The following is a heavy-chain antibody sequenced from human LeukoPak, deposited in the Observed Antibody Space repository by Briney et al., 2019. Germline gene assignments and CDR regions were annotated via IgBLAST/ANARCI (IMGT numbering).Heavy chain of an antibody. Sequence: PGGSLRLSCAASGFSFSSYSMSWVRQAPGKGLEWVSYISSSRTAVFYADSVRGRFTISRDNAKNSLFLQMNSLRAEDTAVYYCARPHNWRSYYFDYWGQGTLVTVSS. V-gene: IGHV3-48*04. CDR3: ARPHNWRSYYFDY. D-gene: IGHD1-20*01. J-gene: IGHJ4*02. CDR1: GFSFSSYS. CDR2: ISSSRTAV.